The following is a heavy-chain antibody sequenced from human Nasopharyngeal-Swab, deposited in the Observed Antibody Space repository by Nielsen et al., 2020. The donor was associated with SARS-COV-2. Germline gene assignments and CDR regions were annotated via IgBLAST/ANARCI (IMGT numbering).Heavy chain of an antibody. D-gene: IGHD3-22*01. CDR2: IYSGGST. V-gene: IGHV3-53*01. J-gene: IGHJ4*02. Sequence: WIRQPPGKGPEWVSVIYSGGSTYSADSMKGRVTISRDNSKNTLYLQMNSLRAEDTAVYYCARRAYDSSGYFWDYWGQGTLVTVSS. CDR3: ARRAYDSSGYFWDY.